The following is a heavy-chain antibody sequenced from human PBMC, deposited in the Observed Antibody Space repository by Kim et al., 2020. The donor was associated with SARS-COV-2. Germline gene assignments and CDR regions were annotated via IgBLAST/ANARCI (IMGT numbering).Heavy chain of an antibody. Sequence: YADSVKGRFTISRDNSKNTLYLQMNSLRAEDTAVYYCAKVEYSSPTAVDYWGQGTLVTVSS. CDR3: AKVEYSSPTAVDY. J-gene: IGHJ4*02. D-gene: IGHD6-6*01. V-gene: IGHV3-30*02.